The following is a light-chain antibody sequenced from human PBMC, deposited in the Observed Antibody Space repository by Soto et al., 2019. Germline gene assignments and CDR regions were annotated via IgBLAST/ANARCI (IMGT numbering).Light chain of an antibody. CDR2: YVS. CDR1: SSDVV. Sequence: QSVLTQPRSVSGSPGQSVTISCTGTSSDVVSWYQQHPGKAPKLIIYYVSQRPSGVPDRFSGSKSDNTASLTISGLQAEDEADYYCCSSAGGFTWVFGGGTKVTVL. V-gene: IGLV2-11*01. J-gene: IGLJ3*02. CDR3: CSSAGGFTWV.